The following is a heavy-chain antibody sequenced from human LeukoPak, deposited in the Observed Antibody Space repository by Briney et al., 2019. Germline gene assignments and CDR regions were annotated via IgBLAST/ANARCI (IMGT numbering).Heavy chain of an antibody. D-gene: IGHD2-15*01. CDR3: TRIPLKYCSGGSCYSG. CDR1: GGSFSGYY. CDR2: INHSGST. V-gene: IGHV4-34*01. Sequence: SETLSLTCAVYGGSFSGYYWSWIRQPPGKGLEGIGEINHSGSTNYNPSLKSRVTISVDTSKNQFSLKLSSVTAADTAVYYCTRIPLKYCSGGSCYSGWGQGTLVTVSS. J-gene: IGHJ4*02.